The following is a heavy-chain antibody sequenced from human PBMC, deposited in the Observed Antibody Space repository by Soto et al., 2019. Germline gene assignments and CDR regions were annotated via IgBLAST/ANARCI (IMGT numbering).Heavy chain of an antibody. V-gene: IGHV3-33*01. Sequence: GGSLRLSCAASGFTFSSYGMHWVRQAPGKGLEWVAVIWYDGSNKYYADSVKGRFTISRDNPKNTLYLQMNSLRAEDTAVYYCARGMRGYSYGDFDYWGQGTLVTVSS. CDR1: GFTFSSYG. D-gene: IGHD5-18*01. CDR3: ARGMRGYSYGDFDY. J-gene: IGHJ4*02. CDR2: IWYDGSNK.